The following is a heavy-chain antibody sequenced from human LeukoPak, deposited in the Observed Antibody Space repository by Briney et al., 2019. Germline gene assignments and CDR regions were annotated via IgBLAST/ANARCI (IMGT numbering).Heavy chain of an antibody. CDR3: ARGRVEMATIDFDY. CDR1: GGSISSYY. J-gene: IGHJ4*02. D-gene: IGHD5-24*01. Sequence: SETLSLTCTVSGGSISSYYWSWIRQPPGKGLEWIGYIYYSGSTYYNPSLRSRVTISVDTSKNQFSLKLSSVTAADTAMYYCARGRVEMATIDFDYWGQGTLVTVSS. CDR2: IYYSGST. V-gene: IGHV4-59*08.